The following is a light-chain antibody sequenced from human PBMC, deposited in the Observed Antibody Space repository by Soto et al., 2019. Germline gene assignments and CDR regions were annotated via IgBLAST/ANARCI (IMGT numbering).Light chain of an antibody. Sequence: EIVLTQSPGTLSLSQGERATLSCRASQSVSSKYLAWYQQKPGQAPRVLIYGTSIRASGVPERFSGGGSGTDFTLTITRLEPEDFAVYYCQQYGSSLFTFGPGTMVAVK. V-gene: IGKV3-20*01. CDR1: QSVSSKY. CDR2: GTS. J-gene: IGKJ3*01. CDR3: QQYGSSLFT.